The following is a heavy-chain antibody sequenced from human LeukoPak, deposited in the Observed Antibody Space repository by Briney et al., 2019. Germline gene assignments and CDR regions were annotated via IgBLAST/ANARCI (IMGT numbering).Heavy chain of an antibody. Sequence: GGSLRLSCAASGFTFSSYGMHWVRQAPGKGLAWVAFIRYDGSNKYFADSVKGRFTISRDNSKNTLYLQMNSLRAEDAAVYYCAKESGDHFEAFDVWGQGTMVTVSS. CDR2: IRYDGSNK. CDR3: AKESGDHFEAFDV. CDR1: GFTFSSYG. D-gene: IGHD1-26*01. J-gene: IGHJ3*01. V-gene: IGHV3-30*02.